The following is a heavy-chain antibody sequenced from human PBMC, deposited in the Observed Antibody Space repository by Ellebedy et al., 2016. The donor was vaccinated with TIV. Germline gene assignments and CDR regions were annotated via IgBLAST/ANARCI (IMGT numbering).Heavy chain of an antibody. Sequence: GESLKISCEVFGYTFTTSLIGWVRQRPGKSLEWMGIIYPGDSDTRYSPSFEGHVTISADKSVRTAYLQWSSLEASDTAIYYCARGLTTVSTDDALDMWGQGTMVTVSS. CDR2: IYPGDSDT. V-gene: IGHV5-51*01. J-gene: IGHJ3*02. CDR3: ARGLTTVSTDDALDM. CDR1: GYTFTTSL. D-gene: IGHD4-11*01.